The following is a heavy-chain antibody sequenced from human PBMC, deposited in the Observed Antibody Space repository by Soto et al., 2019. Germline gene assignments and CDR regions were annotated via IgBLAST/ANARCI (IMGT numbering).Heavy chain of an antibody. CDR1: GFTLSIFA. Sequence: GGPRRLPCPASGFTLSIFAMRWVPPAPGKGREDVSPISVSGGSTHSPDSGKGGFPIPRDNSKNTQYLQISSLRAEDTAVYYCAKDLGYDYIWGSPDYWGQGTLVTVSS. CDR2: ISVSGGST. J-gene: IGHJ4*02. V-gene: IGHV3-23*01. CDR3: AKDLGYDYIWGSPDY. D-gene: IGHD3-16*01.